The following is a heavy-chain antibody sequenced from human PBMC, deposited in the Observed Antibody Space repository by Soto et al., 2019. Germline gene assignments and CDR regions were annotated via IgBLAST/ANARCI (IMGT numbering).Heavy chain of an antibody. Sequence: PGGSLRLSCAASGFTFSSYGMHWVRQAPGKGLEWVAVISYDGSNKYYADSVKGRFTISRDNSKNTLYLQMNSLRAEDTAVYYCAKDRDIVVVVAPLDYWGKGTLVPVSS. J-gene: IGHJ4*02. CDR3: AKDRDIVVVVAPLDY. CDR1: GFTFSSYG. V-gene: IGHV3-30*18. CDR2: ISYDGSNK. D-gene: IGHD2-15*01.